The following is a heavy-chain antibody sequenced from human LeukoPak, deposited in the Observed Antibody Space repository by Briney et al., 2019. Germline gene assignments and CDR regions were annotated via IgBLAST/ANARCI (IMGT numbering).Heavy chain of an antibody. CDR1: GFTFSSYE. J-gene: IGHJ4*02. CDR2: ISSSGSTI. CDR3: ARGWAMVRGVIDFDY. V-gene: IGHV3-48*03. D-gene: IGHD3-10*01. Sequence: PGGSLRLSCAASGFTFSSYEMNWVRQAPGKGLEWVSYISSSGSTIYYADSVRGRFTISRDNAKNSLYLQMNSLRAEDTAVYYCARGWAMVRGVIDFDYWGQGTLVTVSS.